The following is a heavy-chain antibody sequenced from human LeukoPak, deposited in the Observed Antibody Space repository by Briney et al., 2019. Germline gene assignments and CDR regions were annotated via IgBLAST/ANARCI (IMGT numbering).Heavy chain of an antibody. CDR2: IHSGGTT. CDR3: ARDNGSGYTKGYEHYYYYLDV. V-gene: IGHV4-61*02. Sequence: PSEALSLTCTVSGGSINSGSYYWSWIRQPAGKGLEWIGRIHSGGTTNYNPSLMSRVTLSIDKSKKYISLILTSVTAADTALYYCARDNGSGYTKGYEHYYYYLDVWGKGTTVTVSS. CDR1: GGSINSGSYY. J-gene: IGHJ6*03. D-gene: IGHD3-3*02.